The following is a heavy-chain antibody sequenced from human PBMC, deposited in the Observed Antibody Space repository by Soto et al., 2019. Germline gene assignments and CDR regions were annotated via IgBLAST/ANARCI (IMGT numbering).Heavy chain of an antibody. J-gene: IGHJ4*02. V-gene: IGHV3-15*01. D-gene: IGHD3-10*01. CDR2: IKSKTDGGTT. CDR1: GFTFSNAW. CDR3: TTGPAMVRGVIISRRSDY. Sequence: EVQLVESGGGLVKPGGSLRLSCAASGFTFSNAWMSWVRQAPGKGLEWVGRIKSKTDGGTTDYAAPVKGRFTISRDDSKNTLYLQMNSLKTEDTAVYYCTTGPAMVRGVIISRRSDYWGQGTLVTVSS.